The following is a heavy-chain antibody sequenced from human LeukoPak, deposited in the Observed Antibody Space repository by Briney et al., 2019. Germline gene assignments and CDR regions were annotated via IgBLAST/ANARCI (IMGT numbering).Heavy chain of an antibody. V-gene: IGHV3-30*18. J-gene: IGHJ5*02. CDR2: ISYDGSNK. CDR3: AKDLAGFGELSWFDP. D-gene: IGHD3-10*01. Sequence: GGSLRLSCAASGFTFSSYGMHWVRQAPGKGLEWVAVISYDGSNKCYADSVKGRFTISRDNSKNTLYLQMNSLRAEDTAVYYCAKDLAGFGELSWFDPWGQGTLVTVSS. CDR1: GFTFSSYG.